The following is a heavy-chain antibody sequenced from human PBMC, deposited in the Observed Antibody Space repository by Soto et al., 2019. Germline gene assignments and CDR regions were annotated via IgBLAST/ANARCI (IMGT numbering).Heavy chain of an antibody. CDR2: IYYSGST. D-gene: IGHD6-13*01. CDR3: ARRNPGIAAAGSLYYYYYCMDV. J-gene: IGHJ6*02. V-gene: IGHV4-59*01. CDR1: GGSISSYY. Sequence: LTCTVSGGSISSYYLSWLRQPPGKGLAWIGYIYYSGSTNYNPSLKSRVTITVDTPKNQFSLKLSSVTAADTAAYYCARRNPGIAAAGSLYYYYYCMDVWGQGTTVTVSS.